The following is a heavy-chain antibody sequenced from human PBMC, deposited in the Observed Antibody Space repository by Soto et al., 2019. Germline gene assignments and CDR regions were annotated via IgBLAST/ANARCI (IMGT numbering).Heavy chain of an antibody. J-gene: IGHJ6*02. D-gene: IGHD6-19*01. CDR3: ARDLIKWGVSALAVAGRSAGGMDV. V-gene: IGHV3-33*01. CDR2: IWYDGSNK. CDR1: GFTFSSYG. Sequence: GGSLRLSCAASGFTFSSYGMHWVRQAPGKGLEWVAVIWYDGSNKYYADSVKGRFTISRDNSKKTLYLQMNSLRAEDTAVYYCARDLIKWGVSALAVAGRSAGGMDVWGQGTTVTVSS.